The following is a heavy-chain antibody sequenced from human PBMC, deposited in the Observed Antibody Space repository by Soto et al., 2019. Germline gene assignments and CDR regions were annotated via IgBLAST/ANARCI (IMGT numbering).Heavy chain of an antibody. Sequence: GESLKISCNGSGYSFTSYWISLVLQMPGKGLEWMGRIDPSDSYTNYSPSFQGHVTISADKSISTAYLQWSSLKASDTAMYYCARRRYSSSWYNWFDPWGQGTLVTVSS. CDR1: GYSFTSYW. CDR3: ARRRYSSSWYNWFDP. J-gene: IGHJ5*02. D-gene: IGHD6-6*01. V-gene: IGHV5-10-1*01. CDR2: IDPSDSYT.